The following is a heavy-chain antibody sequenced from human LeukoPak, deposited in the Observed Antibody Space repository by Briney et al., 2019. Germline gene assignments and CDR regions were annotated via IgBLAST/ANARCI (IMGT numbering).Heavy chain of an antibody. V-gene: IGHV3-23*01. J-gene: IGHJ4*02. CDR2: ISGSGGST. Sequence: GGSLRLSCAASGFTFSSYAMSWVRQAPGKGLDGVSAISGSGGSTYYADSVKGRFTISRDNSKHTLYLQMNSLRAEDTAVFYCARGFHRYSYDSGPYAVYWGQGTLVTVSS. D-gene: IGHD3-22*01. CDR3: ARGFHRYSYDSGPYAVY. CDR1: GFTFSSYA.